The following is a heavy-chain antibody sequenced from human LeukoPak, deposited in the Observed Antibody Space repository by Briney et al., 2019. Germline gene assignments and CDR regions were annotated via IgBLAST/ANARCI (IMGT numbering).Heavy chain of an antibody. CDR2: INPSGGST. CDR3: ARAGYSGYDYPLDAFDI. V-gene: IGHV1-46*01. D-gene: IGHD5-12*01. Sequence: ASVKVSCKASGYTFTSYYMHWVRQAPGQGLEWMGIINPSGGSTSYAQKFQGRVTMTRDTSISTAYMELSRLRSDDTAVYYCARAGYSGYDYPLDAFDIWGRGTMVTVSS. CDR1: GYTFTSYY. J-gene: IGHJ3*02.